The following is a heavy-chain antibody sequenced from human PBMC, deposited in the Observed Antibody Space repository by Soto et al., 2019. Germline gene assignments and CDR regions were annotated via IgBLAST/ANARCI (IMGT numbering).Heavy chain of an antibody. V-gene: IGHV4-39*01. J-gene: IGHJ4*02. CDR2: IYYTGSI. CDR1: GGSVNSSPHY. CDR3: ASSNSSGHSDFDN. Sequence: WETPSLTCIVSGGSVNSSPHYWGWIRQPPGSGLEWIQSIYYTGSIYFNPSLKSRVTISVDTSKNQFSLKLSSVTAADTAVYYGASSNSSGHSDFDNWGQGTLVTVS. D-gene: IGHD3-22*01.